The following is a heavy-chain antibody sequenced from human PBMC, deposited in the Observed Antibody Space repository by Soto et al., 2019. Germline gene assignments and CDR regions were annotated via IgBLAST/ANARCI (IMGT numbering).Heavy chain of an antibody. V-gene: IGHV4-59*12. D-gene: IGHD3-9*01. J-gene: IGHJ3*02. CDR3: ARGLIDILTGYPHDAFDI. CDR2: IYYSGST. Sequence: SEPLSLTCPVSGGYISRYYSCWLRQPPGKGLEWIWYIYYSGSTNYNPSLKRRVSISVDTSKNQFSLKLSSVTAADTAVYYCARGLIDILTGYPHDAFDIWGQGTMVTVSS. CDR1: GGYISRYY.